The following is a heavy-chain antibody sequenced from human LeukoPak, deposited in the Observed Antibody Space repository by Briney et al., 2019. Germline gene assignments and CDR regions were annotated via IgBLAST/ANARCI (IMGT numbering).Heavy chain of an antibody. CDR1: GYSFNTYW. CDR2: MDPSDSDT. V-gene: IGHV5-51*01. J-gene: IGHJ4*02. CDR3: ARADRGVHDY. D-gene: IGHD3-10*01. Sequence: GESLKISCQGSGYSFNTYWIAWVRQMPGKGLEWMGLMDPSDSDTRYSPSFQGQVTISADKSISTAYLQWSSLKASDTAMYYCARADRGVHDYWGQGTLVTVSA.